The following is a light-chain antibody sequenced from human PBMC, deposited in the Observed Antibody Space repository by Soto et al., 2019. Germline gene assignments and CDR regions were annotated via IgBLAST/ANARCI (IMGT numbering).Light chain of an antibody. CDR2: GAS. Sequence: EIVWTQSPGTRSLSPGERATLSCRASQSVSSSYLAWYQQKPGQAPRLLIYGASSRATGIPDRFSGSGSGTDFTLTISRLEPEDFAVYFCQHYGNSPPFTFGQGTKVEIK. J-gene: IGKJ2*01. V-gene: IGKV3-20*01. CDR3: QHYGNSPPFT. CDR1: QSVSSSY.